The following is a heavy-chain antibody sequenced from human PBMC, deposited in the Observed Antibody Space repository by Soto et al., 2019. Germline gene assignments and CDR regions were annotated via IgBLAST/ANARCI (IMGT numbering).Heavy chain of an antibody. CDR3: ARHGFDSGWSDY. V-gene: IGHV5-51*01. D-gene: IGHD6-19*01. Sequence: GESLKISCKGSGYIFTSYWIAWVRQMPGKGLEWMGIIYPSDSNSRYSPSFQGQVTISADKSISTAYLQWSSLKASDTAMYYCARHGFDSGWSDYWGQGTLVTVSS. CDR2: IYPSDSNS. CDR1: GYIFTSYW. J-gene: IGHJ4*02.